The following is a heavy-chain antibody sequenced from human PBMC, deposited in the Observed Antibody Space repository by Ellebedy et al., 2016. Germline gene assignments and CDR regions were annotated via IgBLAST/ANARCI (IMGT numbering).Heavy chain of an antibody. V-gene: IGHV4-59*01. CDR1: GGSISTYY. J-gene: IGHJ4*02. CDR2: IYYSGST. D-gene: IGHD4-23*01. Sequence: SETLSLXCTVSGGSISTYYWSWIRQPPGKGLEWIAYIYYSGSTNYNPSLKSRVTISLDTSKNQLSLKLSSVTAADTAVYYCARQATTTVVTPFDYWGQGTLVTVSS. CDR3: ARQATTTVVTPFDY.